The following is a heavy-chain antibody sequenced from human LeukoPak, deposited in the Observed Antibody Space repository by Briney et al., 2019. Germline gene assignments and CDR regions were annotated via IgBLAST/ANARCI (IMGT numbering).Heavy chain of an antibody. J-gene: IGHJ5*02. CDR1: GYTFTSYD. D-gene: IGHD4-23*01. CDR3: ARDYGGSSGWFDP. CDR2: MSPNSDNT. V-gene: IGHV1-8*01. Sequence: ASVTVSFTASGYTFTSYDINWVRQATGQGLEWMGWMSPNSDNTGYAQKFQGRVTFTRDTSISTAYMELRSLTSEDTAVYYCARDYGGSSGWFDPWGQGTLVTVSS.